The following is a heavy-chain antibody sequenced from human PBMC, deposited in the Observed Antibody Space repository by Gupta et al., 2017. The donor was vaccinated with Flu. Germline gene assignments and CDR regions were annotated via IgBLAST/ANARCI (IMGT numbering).Heavy chain of an antibody. CDR1: GFTFRSYD. CDR2: ISSSGSTI. V-gene: IGHV3-48*03. Sequence: EVQLVESGGGLVQPGGSLRLSCAPSGFTFRSYDMNWVRQAPGKGREWVSYISSSGSTIYYADSGKGRFTIARDNAKNSLYLQMNSLRAEDTAVYYCARDDEYYYYGMDVWGQGTTVTVSS. J-gene: IGHJ6*02. CDR3: ARDDEYYYYGMDV.